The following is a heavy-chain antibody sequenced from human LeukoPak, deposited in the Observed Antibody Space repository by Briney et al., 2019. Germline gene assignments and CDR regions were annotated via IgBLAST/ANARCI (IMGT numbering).Heavy chain of an antibody. D-gene: IGHD3-10*01. CDR1: GFTFSCHA. J-gene: IGHJ4*02. CDR2: ISGSGGSR. Sequence: GGSLRPSFPASGFTFSCHACRGFGQPQGRGLDGVSVISGSGGSRYSADSVKGRFTISRDNSKNTLYLQMNSLRAEDTAVYYCAKDGVLLWFGELLPSPDYWGQGTLVTVSS. V-gene: IGHV3-23*01. CDR3: AKDGVLLWFGELLPSPDY.